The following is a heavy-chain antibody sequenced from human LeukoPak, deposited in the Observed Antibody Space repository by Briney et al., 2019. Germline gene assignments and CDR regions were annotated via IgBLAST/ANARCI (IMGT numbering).Heavy chain of an antibody. Sequence: ASVKVSCKASGYTFTSYGISWVRQAPGQGLEWMGWISAYNGNTNYAQKLQGRVTMTTDTSTSTAYMELRSLRSDDTAVYYCARFSFGGAAADYFDYWGQGTLVTVSS. D-gene: IGHD6-13*01. CDR3: ARFSFGGAAADYFDY. CDR1: GYTFTSYG. V-gene: IGHV1-18*01. CDR2: ISAYNGNT. J-gene: IGHJ4*02.